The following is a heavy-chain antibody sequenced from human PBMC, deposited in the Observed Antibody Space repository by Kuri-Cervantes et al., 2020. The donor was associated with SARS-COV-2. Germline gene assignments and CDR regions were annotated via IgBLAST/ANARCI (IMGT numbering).Heavy chain of an antibody. Sequence: GESLKISCAASGFTFDDYAMHWVRQAPGKGLEWVSLISGDGGSTYYADSVKGRFTISRDNSKNSLYLQMSSLRTEDTALYYCAKDLDYGDYVLTEGYFQHWGQGTLVTVSS. CDR1: GFTFDDYA. D-gene: IGHD4-17*01. CDR2: ISGDGGST. J-gene: IGHJ1*01. CDR3: AKDLDYGDYVLTEGYFQH. V-gene: IGHV3-43*02.